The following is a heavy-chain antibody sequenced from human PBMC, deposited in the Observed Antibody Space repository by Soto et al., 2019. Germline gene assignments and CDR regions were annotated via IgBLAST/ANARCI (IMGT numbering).Heavy chain of an antibody. CDR2: IYHSGST. J-gene: IGHJ4*02. V-gene: IGHV4-31*03. CDR1: AGSISSGGHY. D-gene: IGHD2-21*01. Sequence: LSLTCTVSAGSISSGGHYWSWIRQHPGKGLEWIGNIYHSGSTYFNPSLKSRVIISVDTSKNQFSLKLSSVTAADTAVYFCARVRNSFFDYWGQGAVVTVSS. CDR3: ARVRNSFFDY.